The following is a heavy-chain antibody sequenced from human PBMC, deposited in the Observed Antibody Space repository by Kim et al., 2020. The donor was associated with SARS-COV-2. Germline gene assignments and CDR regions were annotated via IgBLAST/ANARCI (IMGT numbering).Heavy chain of an antibody. CDR1: GGSISSSNW. CDR3: ARGGSGSYNYYYYGMDV. Sequence: SETLSLTCAVSGGSISSSNWWSWVRQPPGKGLEWIGEIYHSGSTNYNPSLKSRVTISVDKSKNQFSLKLSSVTAADTAVYYCARGGSGSYNYYYYGMDVWGQGTTVTVSS. V-gene: IGHV4-4*02. D-gene: IGHD1-26*01. CDR2: IYHSGST. J-gene: IGHJ6*02.